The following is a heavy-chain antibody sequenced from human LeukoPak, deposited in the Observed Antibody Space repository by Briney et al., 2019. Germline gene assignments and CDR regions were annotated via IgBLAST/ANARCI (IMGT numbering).Heavy chain of an antibody. CDR2: ISGSGGST. V-gene: IGHV3-23*01. CDR1: GFTFSSYA. Sequence: PGGSLRLSCAASGFTFSSYAMSGVRQAPGKGLEGVAAISGSGGSTYYADSVKGRVTISRDNSKNTLYLQMNSLRAEDTAVYYCAKAAPYYYDYWGQGTLVTVSS. CDR3: AKAAPYYYDY. J-gene: IGHJ4*02.